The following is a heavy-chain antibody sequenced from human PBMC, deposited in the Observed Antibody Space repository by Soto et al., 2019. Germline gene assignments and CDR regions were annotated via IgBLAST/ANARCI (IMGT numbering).Heavy chain of an antibody. CDR2: IYSGGST. J-gene: IGHJ4*02. D-gene: IGHD5-12*01. CDR3: AKLGLSAYSGADY. Sequence: GGSLRLSCAASGFTVSTKYMSWVRQAPGKGLEWVSVIYSGGSTFYADSVKGRFTISRDNSKNTLYLQMSSLRAEDTAIYYCAKLGLSAYSGADYWGQGTLVTVS. CDR1: GFTVSTKY. V-gene: IGHV3-53*01.